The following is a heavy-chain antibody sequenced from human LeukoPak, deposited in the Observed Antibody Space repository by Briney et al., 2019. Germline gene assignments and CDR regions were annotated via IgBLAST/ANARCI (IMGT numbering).Heavy chain of an antibody. CDR2: INWNGGST. CDR1: GFTFDDYG. J-gene: IGHJ4*02. CDR3: ARGPLGYCSGTSCYYDY. V-gene: IGHV3-20*01. D-gene: IGHD2-2*01. Sequence: GGSLRLSCAASGFTFDDYGMSWVRQAPGKGLEWVSGINWNGGSTGYADSVKGRFTISRDNAKNSLYLQMNSLRAEDTALYHCARGPLGYCSGTSCYYDYWGQGTLVTVSS.